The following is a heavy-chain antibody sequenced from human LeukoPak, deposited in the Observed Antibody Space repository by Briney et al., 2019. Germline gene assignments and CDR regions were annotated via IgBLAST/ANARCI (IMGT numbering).Heavy chain of an antibody. CDR1: GASIRSGDYY. V-gene: IGHV4-30-4*01. Sequence: SETLSLTCTVSGASIRSGDYYWSWIRQPPGKGLEWIGYIYDSGSTYYNPSLKSRITISVDTSENRFSLKLSSVTATNTAVYYCARDCSGGSCYGAFDIWGQGTMVTVSS. J-gene: IGHJ3*02. D-gene: IGHD2-15*01. CDR3: ARDCSGGSCYGAFDI. CDR2: IYDSGST.